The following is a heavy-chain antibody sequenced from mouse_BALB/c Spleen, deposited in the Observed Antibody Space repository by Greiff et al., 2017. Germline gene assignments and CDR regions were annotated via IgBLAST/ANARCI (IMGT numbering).Heavy chain of an antibody. CDR1: GFSLTSYG. V-gene: IGHV2-4-1*01. Sequence: QVQLQQSGPGLVQPSQSLSITCIVSGFSLTSYGVHWVRQSPGKGLEWLGVIWSGGSTDYNAAFITRLSISKDNSKSQVFFKMNSLQADDTARYYCAGTWFAYWGQGTLVTVSA. J-gene: IGHJ3*01. CDR3: AGTWFAY. CDR2: IWSGGST.